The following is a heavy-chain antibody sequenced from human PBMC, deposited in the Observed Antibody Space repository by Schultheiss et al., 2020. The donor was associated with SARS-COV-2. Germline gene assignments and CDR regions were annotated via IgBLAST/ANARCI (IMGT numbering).Heavy chain of an antibody. J-gene: IGHJ4*02. V-gene: IGHV3-30*18. D-gene: IGHD3-10*01. Sequence: GGSLRLSCAASEFTFSNFVMHWVRQAPGKGLEWVAVISYDGSHKYYADSVKGRFTISRDNSKNTLYVQISSLRAEDTAVYYCAKSEAYGTHTFDSWGQGTLVTVSS. CDR3: AKSEAYGTHTFDS. CDR2: ISYDGSHK. CDR1: EFTFSNFV.